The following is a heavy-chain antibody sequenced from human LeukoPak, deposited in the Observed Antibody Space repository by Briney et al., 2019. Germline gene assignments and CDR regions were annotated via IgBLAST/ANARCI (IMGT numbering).Heavy chain of an antibody. D-gene: IGHD6-13*01. Sequence: SETLSLTCTVSGGSISSSSYYWGWIRQPPGKGLDWIGHIYSSGGTDYNPSLKSRLTISVDTSKNQFSLKLSSVTAADTAVYYCARRGRVAAAVYYYYYMDVWGKGTTVTISS. V-gene: IGHV4-39*01. CDR2: IYSSGGT. CDR1: GGSISSSSYY. CDR3: ARRGRVAAAVYYYYYMDV. J-gene: IGHJ6*03.